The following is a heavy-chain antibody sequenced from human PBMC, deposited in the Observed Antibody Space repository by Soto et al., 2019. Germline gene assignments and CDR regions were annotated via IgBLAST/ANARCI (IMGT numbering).Heavy chain of an antibody. CDR3: AKDEGRKYYVSSGVGDY. CDR1: GFTFSNYG. D-gene: IGHD3-22*01. V-gene: IGHV3-30*18. J-gene: IGHJ4*02. Sequence: QVQLVESGGGVVQPGRSLRLSCAASGFTFSNYGMHWVRQAPGKGLEWVAVISYDGSNKYYADSVRGRFTISRDNSKNTLYVQMNSLRVEDTAVYYCAKDEGRKYYVSSGVGDYWGQGPPVTVSS. CDR2: ISYDGSNK.